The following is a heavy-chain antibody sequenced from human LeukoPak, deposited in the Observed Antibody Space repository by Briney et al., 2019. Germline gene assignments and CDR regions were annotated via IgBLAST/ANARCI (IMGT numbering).Heavy chain of an antibody. D-gene: IGHD6-13*01. CDR3: VRGVSISSTWYNDL. V-gene: IGHV3-11*01. CDR2: ISRGGSTT. Sequence: PGGSLRLSCAASGFTFSDSYMSWIRQAPGKGLEWVSHISRGGSTTYYADSVKGRFTISRDNAKSSLYLQMNSLRAEDTAVYYCVRGVSISSTWYNDLWGQGTMVTVSS. CDR1: GFTFSDSY. J-gene: IGHJ3*01.